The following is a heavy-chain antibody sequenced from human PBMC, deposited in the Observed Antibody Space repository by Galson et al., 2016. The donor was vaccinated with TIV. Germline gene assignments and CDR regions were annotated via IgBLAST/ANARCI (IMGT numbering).Heavy chain of an antibody. V-gene: IGHV1-46*01. J-gene: IGHJ3*02. Sequence: SVKVSCKASGYTFTDYYMHWVRQAPGQGPEWVGVINPSGGSTTYAEKFQGRVTITRDTSISTVHMELHSLTSDDTALYFCAREGSTGRKSPFDIWGQGTMVTVSS. D-gene: IGHD1-1*01. CDR1: GYTFTDYY. CDR2: INPSGGST. CDR3: AREGSTGRKSPFDI.